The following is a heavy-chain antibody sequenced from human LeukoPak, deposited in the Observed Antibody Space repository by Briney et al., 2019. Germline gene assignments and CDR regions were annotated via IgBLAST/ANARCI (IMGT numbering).Heavy chain of an antibody. V-gene: IGHV3-23*01. CDR3: AREQSGTRGWYTVDY. J-gene: IGHJ4*02. CDR2: IRGNGERT. CDR1: GFSFSAYA. Sequence: GGSLRLSCVASGFSFSAYAITWVRQAPGKGMEWVSAIRGNGERTYYADSVRGRFTIPRDNSKDTSYLQISSLRVEDTAVYYCAREQSGTRGWYTVDYWGQGTLVAASS. D-gene: IGHD6-19*01.